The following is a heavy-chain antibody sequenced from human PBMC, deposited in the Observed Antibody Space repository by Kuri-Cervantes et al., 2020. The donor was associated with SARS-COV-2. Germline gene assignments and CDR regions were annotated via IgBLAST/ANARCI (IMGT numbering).Heavy chain of an antibody. Sequence: ASVKVSCKASGYTFTSYYMHWVRQAPGQGLEWMGIINPSGGSTSYAQKFQGRVTMTRDTSTSTVYMELSSLRSEDTAVYYCASHVGERRGGFSAFDIWGQGTMVTDSS. CDR1: GYTFTSYY. J-gene: IGHJ3*02. CDR3: ASHVGERRGGFSAFDI. D-gene: IGHD3-10*02. CDR2: INPSGGST. V-gene: IGHV1-46*01.